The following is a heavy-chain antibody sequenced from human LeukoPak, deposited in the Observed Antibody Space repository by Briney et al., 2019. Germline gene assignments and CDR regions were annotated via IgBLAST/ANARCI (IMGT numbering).Heavy chain of an antibody. CDR2: INSDGSST. V-gene: IGHV3-74*01. CDR1: GFTFSSYW. D-gene: IGHD6-19*01. Sequence: GGSLRLSCAASGFTFSSYWMHWVRQAPEKGLVWVSRINSDGSSTSYADSVKGRFTISRDNAKNTLYLQMNCLRAEDTAVYYCARDPPVIAVAGDYMDVWGKGTTVTVSS. J-gene: IGHJ6*03. CDR3: ARDPPVIAVAGDYMDV.